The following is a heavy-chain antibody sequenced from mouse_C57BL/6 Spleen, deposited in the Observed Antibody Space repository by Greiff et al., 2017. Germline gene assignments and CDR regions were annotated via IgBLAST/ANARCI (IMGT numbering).Heavy chain of an antibody. CDR2: IWSGGST. CDR1: GFSLTSYC. D-gene: IGHD2-4*01. V-gene: IGHV2-5*01. Sequence: VKVVESGPGLVQPSQSLSITCTVSGFSLTSYCVHWVRQSPGQGLEWLGVIWSGGSTDYNEAFMSRMSITKDNSKCQACFKMNSLQADDTAIFYCAKNGEYDYGVIDYWGQGTTVTGSS. J-gene: IGHJ4*01. CDR3: AKNGEYDYGVIDY.